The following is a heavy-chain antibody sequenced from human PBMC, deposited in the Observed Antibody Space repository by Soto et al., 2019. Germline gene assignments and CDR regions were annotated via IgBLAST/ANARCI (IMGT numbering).Heavy chain of an antibody. CDR3: AKGSGYSSGWYRGAFDI. V-gene: IGHV3-9*01. Sequence: GGSLRLSCAASGFTFDDYAMHWVRQAPGKGLEWVSGISWNSGSIGYADSVKGRFTISRDNAKNSLYLQMNSLRAEDTALYYCAKGSGYSSGWYRGAFDIWGQGTMVTVS. CDR1: GFTFDDYA. J-gene: IGHJ3*02. CDR2: ISWNSGSI. D-gene: IGHD6-19*01.